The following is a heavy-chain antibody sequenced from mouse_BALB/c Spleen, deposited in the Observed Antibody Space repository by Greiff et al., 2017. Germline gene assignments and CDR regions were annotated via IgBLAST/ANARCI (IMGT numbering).Heavy chain of an antibody. CDR3: ARSHYGSSYDYAMDY. CDR2: INPYNGAT. CDR1: GYSFTGYY. J-gene: IGHJ4*01. V-gene: IGHV1-31*01. D-gene: IGHD1-1*01. Sequence: VQLQQSGPELVKPGASVKISCKASGYSFTGYYMHWVKQSHVKSLEWIGRINPYNGATSYNQNFKDKASLTVDKSSSTAYMELHSLTSEDSAVYYCARSHYGSSYDYAMDYWGQGTSVTVSS.